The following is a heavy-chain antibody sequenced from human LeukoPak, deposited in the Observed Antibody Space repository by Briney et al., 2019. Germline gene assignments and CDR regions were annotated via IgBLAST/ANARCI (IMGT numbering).Heavy chain of an antibody. CDR3: ARLSKGVTTGWSLFDY. CDR1: GGSISSSSYY. Sequence: PSETLSLTCTVSGGSISSSSYYWGWIRQPPGKGLEWMGYIFHSGSSGNNYYNPPLKSRVTFSLDASKNQFSLRLKSTTAADTAVYFCARLSKGVTTGWSLFDYWGQGTLVTVSS. V-gene: IGHV4-39*07. J-gene: IGHJ4*02. D-gene: IGHD1-1*01. CDR2: IFHSGSSGNN.